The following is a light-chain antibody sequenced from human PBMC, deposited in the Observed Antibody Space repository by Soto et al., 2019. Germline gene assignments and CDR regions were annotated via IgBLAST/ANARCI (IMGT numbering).Light chain of an antibody. CDR1: QNIGDTY. V-gene: IGKV3-20*01. CDR2: GVS. Sequence: ESVLTQTPATLSLSPGERVTLSCRASQNIGDTYLAWYQQKPGQAPRLLFYGVSARGTGISERFSASGSGTDFTLTISRLEPDDLAVYYCHQYSRSPVTFSHLSFGGGSKVEI. J-gene: IGKJ4*01. CDR3: HQYSRSPVTFSHLS.